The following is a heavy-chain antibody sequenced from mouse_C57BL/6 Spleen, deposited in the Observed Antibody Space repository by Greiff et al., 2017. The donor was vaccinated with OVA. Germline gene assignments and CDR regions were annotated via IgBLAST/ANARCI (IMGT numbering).Heavy chain of an antibody. D-gene: IGHD2-3*01. CDR2: IDPSDSYT. Sequence: VQLQQPGAELVKPGASVKLSCKASGYTFTSYWMQWVKQRPGQGLEWIGEIDPSDSYTNYNQKFKGKATLTVDTSSSTAYMQLSSLTSEDSAVDYCARGDDGYYVGYWGQGTTLTVSS. CDR1: GYTFTSYW. J-gene: IGHJ2*01. V-gene: IGHV1-50*01. CDR3: ARGDDGYYVGY.